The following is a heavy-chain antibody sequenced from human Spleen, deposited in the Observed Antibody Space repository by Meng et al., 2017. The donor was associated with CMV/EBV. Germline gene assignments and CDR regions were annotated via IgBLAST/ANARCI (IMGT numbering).Heavy chain of an antibody. V-gene: IGHV3-30*03. CDR3: VRGSLGYSADNKFDY. CDR1: GFNFDDYA. J-gene: IGHJ4*02. CDR2: ILHDGAIK. Sequence: QVQLVEPGXGVVQPXKILSLXXXASGFNFDDYAMHWVRQAPGKGLEWVAIILHDGAIKYYADSVKGRFTISRDSSKNTLSLHINSLRLEDTAIYYCVRGSLGYSADNKFDYWGQGTLGTVSS. D-gene: IGHD3-22*01.